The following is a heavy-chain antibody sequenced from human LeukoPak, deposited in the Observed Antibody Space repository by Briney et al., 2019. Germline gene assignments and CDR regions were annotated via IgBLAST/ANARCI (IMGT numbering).Heavy chain of an antibody. V-gene: IGHV3-33*01. D-gene: IGHD3-22*01. CDR2: IWYDGSNK. Sequence: GGSLRLSCAASGLTFSSYGMHWVRQAPGKGLEWVAVIWYDGSNKYYADSVKGRFTISRDNSKNTLYLQMNSLRAEDTAVYYCAASYDSSGYYCGYWGQGTLVTVSS. J-gene: IGHJ4*02. CDR1: GLTFSSYG. CDR3: AASYDSSGYYCGY.